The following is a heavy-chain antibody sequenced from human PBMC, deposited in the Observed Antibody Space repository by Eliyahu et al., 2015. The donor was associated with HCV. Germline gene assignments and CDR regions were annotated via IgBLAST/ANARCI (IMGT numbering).Heavy chain of an antibody. CDR2: IYYSGST. CDR1: XXSXSSXY. V-gene: IGHV4-59*01. D-gene: IGHD3-10*01. CDR3: ARDTPYGSGRGKYFQH. J-gene: IGHJ1*01. Sequence: QVQLQESGPGLVKPSETLSLTCXVSXXSXSSXYWSWIRQPPGKGLEWIGYIYYSGSTNYNPSLKSRVTISVDTSKNQFSLKLSSVTAADTAVYYCARDTPYGSGRGKYFQHWGQGTLVTVSS.